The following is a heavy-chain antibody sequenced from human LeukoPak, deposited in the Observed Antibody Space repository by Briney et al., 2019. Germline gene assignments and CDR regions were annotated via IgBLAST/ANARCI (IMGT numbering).Heavy chain of an antibody. Sequence: GGSLRLSCAVSGITLSNYGMSWVRQAPGKGLEWVAGISDSGGSTNYADSVKGRFTISRDNPKNTLYLQMNSLRAEDTAVYFCAKRGIVIRAVIIVGFHKEAYYFDYWAREPWSPSPQ. J-gene: IGHJ4*02. CDR2: ISDSGGST. CDR1: GITLSNYG. V-gene: IGHV3-23*01. CDR3: AKRGIVIRAVIIVGFHKEAYYFDY. D-gene: IGHD3-10*01.